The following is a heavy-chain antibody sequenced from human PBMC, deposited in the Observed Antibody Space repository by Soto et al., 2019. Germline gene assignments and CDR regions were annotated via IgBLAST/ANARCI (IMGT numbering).Heavy chain of an antibody. CDR2: IWYDGSNK. D-gene: IGHD3-16*02. J-gene: IGHJ3*02. V-gene: IGHV3-33*01. Sequence: QVQLVESGGGVVQPGRSLRLSCAASGFTFSSYGMHWVRQAPGKGLEWVAVIWYDGSNKYYADSVQGRFTISRDNSKNTLNLQMTSLRAEDTAVYYCARGQYDYIWGRYRFRQERWAFDIWGQGTMVTVSS. CDR3: ARGQYDYIWGRYRFRQERWAFDI. CDR1: GFTFSSYG.